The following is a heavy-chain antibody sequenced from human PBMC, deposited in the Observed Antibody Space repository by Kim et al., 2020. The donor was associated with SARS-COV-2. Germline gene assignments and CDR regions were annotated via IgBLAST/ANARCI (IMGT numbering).Heavy chain of an antibody. CDR3: ERLRGTSIAGRDYYYY. J-gene: IGHJ6*01. CDR1: GGSISSSSYY. Sequence: SETLSLTCTVPGGSISSSSYYWGWIRQPPGKGLEWIGSIYYSGSTYYNPSLKSRVTISVDTSKNQFSLKLSSVTAADTAVYYCERLRGTSIAGRDYYYY. D-gene: IGHD6-6*01. CDR2: IYYSGST. V-gene: IGHV4-39*01.